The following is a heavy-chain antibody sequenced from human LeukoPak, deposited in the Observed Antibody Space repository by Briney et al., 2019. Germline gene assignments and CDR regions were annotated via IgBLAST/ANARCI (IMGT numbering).Heavy chain of an antibody. Sequence: ASVKVSCKASGYTFTSYGISWVRQAPGQGLEWMGWISAYNGNANYAQKLQGRVTMTTDTSTSTAYMELRSLRSDDTAVYYCARDYYDKGSFDYWGQGTLVTVSS. D-gene: IGHD3-22*01. V-gene: IGHV1-18*01. CDR2: ISAYNGNA. J-gene: IGHJ4*02. CDR3: ARDYYDKGSFDY. CDR1: GYTFTSYG.